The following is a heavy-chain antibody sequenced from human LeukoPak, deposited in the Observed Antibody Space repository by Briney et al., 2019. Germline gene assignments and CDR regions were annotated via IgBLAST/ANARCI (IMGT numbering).Heavy chain of an antibody. CDR3: ARVASNGPMMATFDI. Sequence: GDSLRLSCAASGFTFSSYWMHWVRQAPGKGLVWVSRINGDGTNMRYADSVRGRFTISRDNAKNTLYLQVNSLRAEDTAVYYCARVASNGPMMATFDIWGQGTMVTVSS. CDR1: GFTFSSYW. V-gene: IGHV3-74*01. J-gene: IGHJ3*02. D-gene: IGHD3-22*01. CDR2: INGDGTNM.